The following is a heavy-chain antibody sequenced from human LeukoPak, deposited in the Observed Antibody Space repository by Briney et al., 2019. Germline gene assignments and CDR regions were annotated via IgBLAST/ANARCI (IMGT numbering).Heavy chain of an antibody. CDR1: GFTFSSYS. Sequence: PGGSLRLSCAASGFTFSSYSVNWVRQAPGKGLEWVSSISSSSSYIYYADSVKGRFTISRDNAKNSLYLQMNSLRAEDTAVYYCARFPRAARPPFFDSWGQGTLVTVSS. CDR3: ARFPRAARPPFFDS. J-gene: IGHJ4*02. V-gene: IGHV3-21*01. CDR2: ISSSSSYI. D-gene: IGHD6-6*01.